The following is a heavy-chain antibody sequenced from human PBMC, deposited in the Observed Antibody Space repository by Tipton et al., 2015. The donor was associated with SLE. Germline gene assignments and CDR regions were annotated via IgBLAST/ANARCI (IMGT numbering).Heavy chain of an antibody. CDR2: IRYDGSNK. V-gene: IGHV3-30*02. Sequence: SLRLSCAASGFTFSSYAMSWVRQAPGKGLEWVAFIRYDGSNKYYADSVKGRFTISRDNSKNTLYLQMNSLRAEDTAVYYCARVVIEMATIYYMDVWGKGTTVTVPS. CDR3: ARVVIEMATIYYMDV. CDR1: GFTFSSYA. J-gene: IGHJ6*03. D-gene: IGHD5-24*01.